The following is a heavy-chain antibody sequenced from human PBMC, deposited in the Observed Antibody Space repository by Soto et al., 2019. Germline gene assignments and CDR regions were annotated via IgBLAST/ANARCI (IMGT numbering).Heavy chain of an antibody. Sequence: EVQLVESGGGLVQPGGSLRISCAASGFTVSSNYMSWVRPAPVKGLEWVSVIYSGGSTYYADSVKGRFTISRDNSKNTLYLQMNSLRAEDTAVYYCAREGGYRNSADYWGQGTLVTVSS. D-gene: IGHD3-22*01. CDR2: IYSGGST. CDR1: GFTVSSNY. J-gene: IGHJ4*02. V-gene: IGHV3-66*01. CDR3: AREGGYRNSADY.